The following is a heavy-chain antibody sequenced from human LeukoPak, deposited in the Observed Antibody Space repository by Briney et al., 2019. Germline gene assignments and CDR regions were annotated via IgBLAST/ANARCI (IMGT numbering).Heavy chain of an antibody. CDR1: GYTFTTYG. V-gene: IGHV1-18*01. Sequence: ASVKVSCKASGYTFTTYGISWVRQAPGQGLEWMGCITAYNGNTNYAQRLQGRVTMTTDTSTSTAYMELRSLRSDDTAVYYYGRVAEDPYYYYYVDVCGKGTTVTVSS. J-gene: IGHJ6*03. CDR2: ITAYNGNT. D-gene: IGHD2-21*01. CDR3: GRVAEDPYYYYYVDV.